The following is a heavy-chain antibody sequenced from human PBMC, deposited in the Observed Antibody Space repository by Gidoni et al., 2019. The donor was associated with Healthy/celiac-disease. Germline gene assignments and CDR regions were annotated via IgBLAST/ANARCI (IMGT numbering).Heavy chain of an antibody. CDR2: IYYSGST. J-gene: IGHJ4*02. CDR1: GGSISSSSYY. D-gene: IGHD6-19*01. CDR3: ARHIAVAGIDY. Sequence: QLQLQESGPGLVKPSETLSLTCTVSGGSISSSSYYWGWIRQPPGKGLEWIGSIYYSGSTYYNPSLKSRVIISVDTSKNQFSLKLSSVTAADTAVYYCARHIAVAGIDYWGQGTLVTVSS. V-gene: IGHV4-39*01.